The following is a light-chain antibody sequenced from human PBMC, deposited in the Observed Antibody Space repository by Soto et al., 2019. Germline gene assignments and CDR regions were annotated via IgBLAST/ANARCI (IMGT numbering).Light chain of an antibody. CDR3: QQRTNRPLT. CDR1: RSISTY. V-gene: IGKV3-11*01. Sequence: VLTQSPATLSLSPGERATLSCRASRSISTYLAWYQQKPGQAPRLLIYEALNRATGIPARFSGSGSGTDFTLTISSLEPEDFAVYYCQQRTNRPLTFAGRSNADIK. CDR2: EAL. J-gene: IGKJ4*02.